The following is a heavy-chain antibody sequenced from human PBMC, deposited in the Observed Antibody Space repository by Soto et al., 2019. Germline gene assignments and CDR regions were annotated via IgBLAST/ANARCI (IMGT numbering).Heavy chain of an antibody. D-gene: IGHD2-15*01. CDR3: AHKGGRGAGMDV. CDR2: IYWDDDY. V-gene: IGHV2-5*02. J-gene: IGHJ6*02. CDR1: GFSLSTTGVG. Sequence: QITLKESGPTLVKPTQTLTLTCTFSGFSLSTTGVGVGWIRQPPGKALEWLALIYWDDDYRYSASLKSRLTVTKDTAKNQVVLTSTNMDPVDTATYDGAHKGGRGAGMDVWGQGTTVTVSS.